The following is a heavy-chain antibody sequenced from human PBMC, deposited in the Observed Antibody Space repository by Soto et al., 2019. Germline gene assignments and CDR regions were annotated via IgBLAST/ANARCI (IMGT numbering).Heavy chain of an antibody. Sequence: ASVKVSCKASGYTFTSYFISWVRQAPGQGLEWMGWISAYNGNTNYAQKLQGRVTMTTDTSTSTAYMELRSLRSDDTAVYYCATGFPSSSWYDYFDYWGQGTLVTVSS. D-gene: IGHD6-13*01. V-gene: IGHV1-18*01. CDR2: ISAYNGNT. J-gene: IGHJ4*02. CDR1: GYTFTSYF. CDR3: ATGFPSSSWYDYFDY.